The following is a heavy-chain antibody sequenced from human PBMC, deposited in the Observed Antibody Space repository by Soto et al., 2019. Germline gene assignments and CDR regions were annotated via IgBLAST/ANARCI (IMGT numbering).Heavy chain of an antibody. CDR3: ARVVPSGYYTRNWFDP. J-gene: IGHJ5*02. V-gene: IGHV1-69*02. CDR1: GGTFSSYT. CDR2: IIPILGIA. Sequence: SVKVSCKASGGTFSSYTISWVRQAPGQGLEWMGRIIPILGIANYAQKFQGRVTITADKSTSTAYMELSSLRPEDTAVYYCARVVPSGYYTRNWFDPWGQGTLVTVSS. D-gene: IGHD3-3*01.